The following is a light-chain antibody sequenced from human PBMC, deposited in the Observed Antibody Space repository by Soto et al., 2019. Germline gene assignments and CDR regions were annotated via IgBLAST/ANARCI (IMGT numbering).Light chain of an antibody. Sequence: EIVLTQTPGTLSLSPRERATLSCRASQSVSSSYLAWYQQKPGQAPRLLIYGASSRATGIPNRFSGSRSGTDFTLTISRLEPENFAMYYCQQYGSTPRLTFGRGTKVEIK. V-gene: IGKV3-20*01. CDR3: QQYGSTPRLT. CDR2: GAS. J-gene: IGKJ4*01. CDR1: QSVSSSY.